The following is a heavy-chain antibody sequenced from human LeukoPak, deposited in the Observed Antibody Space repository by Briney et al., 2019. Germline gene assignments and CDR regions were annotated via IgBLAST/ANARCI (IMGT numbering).Heavy chain of an antibody. CDR3: AREDMVARIPLFDY. J-gene: IGHJ4*02. CDR2: ISADSGNA. CDR1: GYTFTTYG. V-gene: IGHV1-18*01. D-gene: IGHD5-12*01. Sequence: ASVKVSCKASGYTFTTYGISWVRQAPGQGLEWVGWISADSGNANYAQKFQGRVTMTTDTSTSIAYMELRSLRSDDTAVYYCAREDMVARIPLFDYWGQGTLVTVSS.